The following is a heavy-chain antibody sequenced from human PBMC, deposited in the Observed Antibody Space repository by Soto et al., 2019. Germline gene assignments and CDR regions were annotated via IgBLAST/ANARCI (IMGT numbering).Heavy chain of an antibody. V-gene: IGHV4-34*01. CDR1: GGSFSGYY. J-gene: IGHJ4*02. D-gene: IGHD3-10*01. Sequence: QVQLQQGGAGLLKPSETLSLTCAVHGGSFSGYYWSWIRQPPGKGLEWIGEINHSGSTIYNPSLKSRVTISVDTSKNQFSLKLSSVSAADTAVYYSASGYGRNFDYWGQGTLVTVSS. CDR2: INHSGST. CDR3: ASGYGRNFDY.